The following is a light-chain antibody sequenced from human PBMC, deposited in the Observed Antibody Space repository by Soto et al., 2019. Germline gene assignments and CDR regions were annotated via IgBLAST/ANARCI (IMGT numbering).Light chain of an antibody. Sequence: QSALTQPASVSGSPGQSTTVSCTGTGSDVGGYNYVSWYQQYPGQAPKLMIYDVNKRPSGVSNRFSGSKSGNTASLTISGLQVEDEADYYCSSYTSTNALVFGVGTKLTVL. J-gene: IGLJ1*01. CDR3: SSYTSTNALV. V-gene: IGLV2-14*03. CDR1: GSDVGGYNY. CDR2: DVN.